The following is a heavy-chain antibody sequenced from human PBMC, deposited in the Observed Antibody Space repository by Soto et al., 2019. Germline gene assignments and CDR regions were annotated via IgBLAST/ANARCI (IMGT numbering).Heavy chain of an antibody. V-gene: IGHV4-38-2*02. CDR1: AESMTGGSY. J-gene: IGHJ6*01. CDR3: RRSSRYSTDV. CDR2: IYSTGNT. D-gene: IGHD6-13*01. Sequence: SEAVYLTCSVCAESMTGGSYWGWIRQPPGKGLEWIGSIYSTGNTYYNPSLNSQVTISVDTSKNQFSLNVISVTAADTAVYYCRRSSRYSTDVWGQGTTVS.